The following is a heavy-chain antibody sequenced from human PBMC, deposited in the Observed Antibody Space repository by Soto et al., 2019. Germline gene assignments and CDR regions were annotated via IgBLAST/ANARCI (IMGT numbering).Heavy chain of an antibody. CDR2: IYWDDDK. CDR3: AHGSGWLSDY. J-gene: IGHJ4*02. Sequence: QITLKESGPTLVKPTQTLTLTCTFSGFSLSSPAVGVNWIRQPPGKALEWLALIYWDDDKQYSPSLRSRLTITKDTSKNQVVLTMTNMDPVDTATYYCAHGSGWLSDYWGQGTLVTGSS. V-gene: IGHV2-5*02. CDR1: GFSLSSPAVG. D-gene: IGHD6-19*01.